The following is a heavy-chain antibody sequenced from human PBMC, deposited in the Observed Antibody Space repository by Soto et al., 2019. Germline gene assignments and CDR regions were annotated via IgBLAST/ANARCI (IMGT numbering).Heavy chain of an antibody. CDR3: AEEAGNGKDSSCWGFDY. J-gene: IGHJ4*02. D-gene: IGHD6-13*01. CDR1: GFTFDDYA. CDR2: ISWDGGST. Sequence: GGSLRLSCAASGFTFDDYAMHWVRQAPGKGLQWVSLISWDGGSTDYADSVKGRFTISRDKSKNSLYLQMNSLRAEDTALYYCAEEAGNGKDSSCWGFDYWGQGTLVTVSS. V-gene: IGHV3-43D*03.